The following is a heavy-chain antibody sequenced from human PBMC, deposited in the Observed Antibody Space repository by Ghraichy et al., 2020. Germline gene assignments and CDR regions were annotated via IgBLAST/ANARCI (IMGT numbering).Heavy chain of an antibody. Sequence: SVKVSCKASGGTFSSYAISWVRQAPGQGLEWMGGIIPIFGTANYAQKFQGRVTITADESTSTAYMELSSLRSEDTAVYYCASGGIWFGELGRVLDYWGQGTLVTVPS. CDR3: ASGGIWFGELGRVLDY. V-gene: IGHV1-69*13. CDR2: IIPIFGTA. D-gene: IGHD3-10*01. J-gene: IGHJ4*02. CDR1: GGTFSSYA.